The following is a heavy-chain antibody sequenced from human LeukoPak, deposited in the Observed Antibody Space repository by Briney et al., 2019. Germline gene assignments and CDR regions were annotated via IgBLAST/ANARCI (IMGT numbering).Heavy chain of an antibody. CDR2: ISAYNGNT. J-gene: IGHJ4*02. CDR1: GYTFTSYG. CDR3: ARERCSGGSCMTDY. Sequence: ASVKVSCKASGYTFTSYGISWVRQAPGQGLEWVGWISAYNGNTNYAQKLQGRVTMTTDTSTSTAYMELRSLRSDDTAVYYCARERCSGGSCMTDYWGQGTLVTVSS. D-gene: IGHD2-15*01. V-gene: IGHV1-18*01.